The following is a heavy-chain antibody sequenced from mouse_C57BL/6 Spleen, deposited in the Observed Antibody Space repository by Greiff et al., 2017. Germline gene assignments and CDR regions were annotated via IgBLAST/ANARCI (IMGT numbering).Heavy chain of an antibody. CDR1: GFAFSDYG. CDR3: APMRLTWWFDG. Sequence: EVQLVESGGGLVKPGGSLKLSCAASGFAFSDYGMHWVRQAPEKGLEWVAYICSGSSTIYYADTVKGQVTISRDNAKSTLYLQMSSLRSEDTAVYYCAPMRLTWWFDGWGKGTTLTVSS. D-gene: IGHD1-1*02. CDR2: ICSGSSTI. J-gene: IGHJ2*01. V-gene: IGHV5-17*01.